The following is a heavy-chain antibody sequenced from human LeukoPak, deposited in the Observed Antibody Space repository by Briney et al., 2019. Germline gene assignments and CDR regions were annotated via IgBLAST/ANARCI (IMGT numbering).Heavy chain of an antibody. J-gene: IGHJ6*02. Sequence: GASVKVSCKASGYTFTNYDINWVRQATGQGLEWLGWMNPDSGNRGYAQRFQDRVTLTRDTSTNTAYMELSSLRAEDTAVYYCASSSRDILTGYGGGYYYYGMDVWGQGTTVTVSS. CDR1: GYTFTNYD. V-gene: IGHV1-8*02. D-gene: IGHD3-9*01. CDR3: ASSSRDILTGYGGGYYYYGMDV. CDR2: MNPDSGNR.